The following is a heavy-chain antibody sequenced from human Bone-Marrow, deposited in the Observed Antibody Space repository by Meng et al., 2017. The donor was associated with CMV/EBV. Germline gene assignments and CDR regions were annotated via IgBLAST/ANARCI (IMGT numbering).Heavy chain of an antibody. CDR3: ARGRLDY. J-gene: IGHJ4*02. Sequence: SETLSLTCAVYGGSFSGYYWSWIRQPPGKGLEWIGEINHSGSTNYNPSLKSRVTISVDTSKNQFSLKLSSVTAADMAVYYCARGRLDYWGQGTLVTVSS. CDR2: INHSGST. CDR1: GGSFSGYY. V-gene: IGHV4-34*01.